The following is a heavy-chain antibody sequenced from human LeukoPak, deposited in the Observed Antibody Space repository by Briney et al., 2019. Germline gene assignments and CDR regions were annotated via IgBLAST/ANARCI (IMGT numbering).Heavy chain of an antibody. V-gene: IGHV4-38-2*02. CDR3: AREGSYGTQSYYYYYMDV. CDR2: IYHSGST. Sequence: SETLSLTCTVSGYSISSGYYWGWIRQPPGKGLEWIGSIYHSGSTYYNPSLKSRVTISVDTSKNQFSLKLSSVTAADTAVYYCAREGSYGTQSYYYYYMDVWGKGTTVTVSS. D-gene: IGHD5-18*01. CDR1: GYSISSGYY. J-gene: IGHJ6*03.